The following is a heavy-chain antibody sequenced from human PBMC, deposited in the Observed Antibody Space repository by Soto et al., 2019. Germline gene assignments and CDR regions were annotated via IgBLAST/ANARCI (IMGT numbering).Heavy chain of an antibody. CDR1: GGTFSSYA. CDR3: ATPVSSGWYDAFDI. CDR2: IIPIFGTA. D-gene: IGHD6-19*01. Sequence: GASVKVSCRASGGTFSSYAISWVRQAPGQGLEWMGGIIPIFGTASYAQKFQGRVTITADESTSTAYMELSSLRSEDTAVYYCATPVSSGWYDAFDIWGQGTMVTVSS. V-gene: IGHV1-69*13. J-gene: IGHJ3*02.